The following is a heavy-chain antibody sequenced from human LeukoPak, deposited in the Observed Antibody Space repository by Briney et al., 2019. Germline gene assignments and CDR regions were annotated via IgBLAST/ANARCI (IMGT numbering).Heavy chain of an antibody. V-gene: IGHV3-74*01. J-gene: IGHJ4*02. Sequence: GGSLRLSCAGPRFTFNVYWMHWVRQAPGKGLVWVSRINGDGTMADYADSVKGRFTISRDNAKNTLYLQMNSLRVEDTGVYYSLTWAEVRGQGSLVTVSS. D-gene: IGHD7-27*01. CDR3: LTWAEV. CDR2: INGDGTMA. CDR1: RFTFNVYW.